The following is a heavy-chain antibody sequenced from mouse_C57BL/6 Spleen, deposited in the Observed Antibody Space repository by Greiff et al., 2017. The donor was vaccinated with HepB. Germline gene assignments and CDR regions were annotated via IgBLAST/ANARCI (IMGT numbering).Heavy chain of an antibody. Sequence: EVKLVESGGGLVQPKGSLKLSCAASGFTFNTYAMHWVRQAPGKGLEWVARIRSKSSNYATYYADSVKDRFTITRDDSQSMLYLQMNNLKTEDTAMYYCVRDPNYYGSRIWYFDVWGTGTTVTVSS. V-gene: IGHV10-3*01. CDR3: VRDPNYYGSRIWYFDV. J-gene: IGHJ1*03. CDR2: IRSKSSNYAT. CDR1: GFTFNTYA. D-gene: IGHD1-1*01.